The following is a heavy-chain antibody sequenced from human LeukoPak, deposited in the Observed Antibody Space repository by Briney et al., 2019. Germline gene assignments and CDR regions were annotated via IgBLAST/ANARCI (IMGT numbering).Heavy chain of an antibody. CDR3: AKGSYDSSGHNY. J-gene: IGHJ4*02. V-gene: IGHV3-23*01. Sequence: GGSLRLSCAASGFTFSSYAMSWVRQAPGKGLEWVSAISGSGGSTYYADSVRGRFTISRDNSKNTLYLQMNSLRAEDTAVYYCAKGSYDSSGHNYWGQGTLVTVSS. D-gene: IGHD3-22*01. CDR1: GFTFSSYA. CDR2: ISGSGGST.